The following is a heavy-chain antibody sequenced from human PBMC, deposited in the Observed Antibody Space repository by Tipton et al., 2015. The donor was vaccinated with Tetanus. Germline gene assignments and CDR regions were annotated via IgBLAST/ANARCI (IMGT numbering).Heavy chain of an antibody. V-gene: IGHV4-39*01. CDR3: ARIYYYYYGMDV. CDR1: GGSISSSSYY. Sequence: TLSLTCTVSGGSISSSSYYWGWIRQPPGKGLEWIGSIYYSGSTYYNPSLKSRVTISEDTSKNQFSLKLSSVTAADTAVYYCARIYYYYYGMDVWGQGTTVTVSS. J-gene: IGHJ6*02. CDR2: IYYSGST.